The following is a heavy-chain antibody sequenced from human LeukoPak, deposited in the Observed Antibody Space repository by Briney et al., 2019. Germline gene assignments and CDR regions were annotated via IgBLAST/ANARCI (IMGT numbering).Heavy chain of an antibody. CDR2: IYYSGST. CDR3: ARGDGYNSFYYYYGMDV. V-gene: IGHV4-59*01. CDR1: GGSISSYY. D-gene: IGHD5-24*01. Sequence: SETLSLTCTVSGGSISSYYWSWIRQPPGKGLEWIGYIYYSGSTNYNPSLKSRVTISVDTSKNQFSLKLSSVTAADTAVYYCARGDGYNSFYYYYGMDVWGQGTTVTVSS. J-gene: IGHJ6*02.